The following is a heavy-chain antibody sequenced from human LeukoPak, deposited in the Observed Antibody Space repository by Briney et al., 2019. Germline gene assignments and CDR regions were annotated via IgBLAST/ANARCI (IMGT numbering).Heavy chain of an antibody. CDR2: IIPIFGTA. D-gene: IGHD6-19*01. Sequence: ASVKVSCKASGGTFSSYAISWVRQAPGQGLEWMGGIIPIFGTANYAQKFQGRVTITADESTGTAYMELSSLRSEDTAVYYCARKGIAVAGTGGGLNWFDPWGQGTLVTVSS. V-gene: IGHV1-69*13. CDR1: GGTFSSYA. CDR3: ARKGIAVAGTGGGLNWFDP. J-gene: IGHJ5*02.